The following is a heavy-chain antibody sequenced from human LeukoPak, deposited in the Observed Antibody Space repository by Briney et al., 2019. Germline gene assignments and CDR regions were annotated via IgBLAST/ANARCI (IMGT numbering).Heavy chain of an antibody. D-gene: IGHD4-17*01. J-gene: IGHJ3*02. CDR2: ISSSSSDI. CDR3: ARDLTVRGFDI. Sequence: GGSLRLSCAAYGVTFSRYSMNWVRQAPGKGLEWVSSISSSSSDIYYADSVKGRFTISRDNAKNSLYLQMNSLRAEHTAVYYCARDLTVRGFDIWGQGTMVTVSS. CDR1: GVTFSRYS. V-gene: IGHV3-21*01.